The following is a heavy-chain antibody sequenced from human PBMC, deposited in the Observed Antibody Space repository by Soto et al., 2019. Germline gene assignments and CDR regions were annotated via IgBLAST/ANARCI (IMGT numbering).Heavy chain of an antibody. V-gene: IGHV1-18*01. D-gene: IGHD2-2*01. Sequence: ASVKVSCKASGYTFTSYGISWVRQAPGQGLEWMGWISAYNGNTNYAQKLQGRVTMTTDTSTSTAYMELRSLRSDDTAVYYCARGPRWYQLLPPNNWFDPWGQGTLVTV. J-gene: IGHJ5*02. CDR1: GYTFTSYG. CDR2: ISAYNGNT. CDR3: ARGPRWYQLLPPNNWFDP.